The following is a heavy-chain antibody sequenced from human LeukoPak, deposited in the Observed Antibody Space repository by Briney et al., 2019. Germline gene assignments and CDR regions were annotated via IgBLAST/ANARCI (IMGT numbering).Heavy chain of an antibody. CDR1: GFTFGDYG. V-gene: IGHV3-49*03. Sequence: GGSLRLSCPASGFTFGDYGMPWFRQAAGERLERVARIRGKTYGATTEYAASVMGRLIVSRDDSKSIAYLQMNSLRLDDTAMYYCARAASLVDLNGCYFDCRAQGTLVTVS. CDR3: ARAASLVDLNGCYFDC. CDR2: IRGKTYGATT. J-gene: IGHJ4*02. D-gene: IGHD1-26*01.